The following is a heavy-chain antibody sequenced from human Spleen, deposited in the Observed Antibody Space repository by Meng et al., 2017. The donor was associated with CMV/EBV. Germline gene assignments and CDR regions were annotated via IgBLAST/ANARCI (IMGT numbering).Heavy chain of an antibody. V-gene: IGHV4-34*01. Sequence: HVPPQQGGAGLLTPAETLSLTCAVCGGSFSGYYWSWIRQPPGKGLEWIGEINHSGSTNYNPSLKSRVTISVDTSKNQFSLKLSSVTAADTAVYYCASFDHIPRRNYFDYWGQGTLVTVSS. CDR1: GGSFSGYY. CDR3: ASFDHIPRRNYFDY. J-gene: IGHJ4*02. CDR2: INHSGST. D-gene: IGHD2-21*01.